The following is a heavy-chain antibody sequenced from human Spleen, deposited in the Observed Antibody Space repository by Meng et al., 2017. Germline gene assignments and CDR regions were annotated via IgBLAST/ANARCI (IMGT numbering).Heavy chain of an antibody. D-gene: IGHD3-9*01. J-gene: IGHJ4*02. V-gene: IGHV3-23*01. CDR1: GFTFSDYY. Sequence: GESLKISCVASGFTFSDYYMSWIRQAPGKGLEWVSVISGSGGSTYNADSVKGRFTISRDNSKSTLYLQMNSLKAEDTAVYYCAKAGIDVLTGHYRWGQGTLVTVSS. CDR3: AKAGIDVLTGHYR. CDR2: ISGSGGST.